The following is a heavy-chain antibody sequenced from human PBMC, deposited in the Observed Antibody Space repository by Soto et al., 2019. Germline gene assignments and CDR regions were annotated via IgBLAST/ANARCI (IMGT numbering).Heavy chain of an antibody. V-gene: IGHV4-34*01. D-gene: IGHD6-19*01. CDR2: INHSGST. CDR1: GGSFSGYY. J-gene: IGHJ4*02. CDR3: ARSRGRQEKGGWYVV. Sequence: QVQLQQWGAGLLKPSETLSLTCAVYGGSFSGYYWSWIRQPPGKGLEWIGEINHSGSTNYNPSLRSRVTISVDPSKNQFSRKLSSVTAADTAVYYCARSRGRQEKGGWYVVWGQGTLVTVSS.